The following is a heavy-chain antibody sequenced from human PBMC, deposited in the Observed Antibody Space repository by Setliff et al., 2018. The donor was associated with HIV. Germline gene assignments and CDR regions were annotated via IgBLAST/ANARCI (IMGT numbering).Heavy chain of an antibody. J-gene: IGHJ3*02. CDR1: GFTFGTYA. CDR3: AKDSGYSGYLGQDAFDI. CDR2: ISYIGDST. Sequence: LRLSCAASGFTFGTYAMSWVRQAPGNGLEWVSSISYIGDSTYYADSVKDRFTISRDNSKNMLYLQMNSLRAEDTAVYYCAKDSGYSGYLGQDAFDIWGQGTMVTVSS. V-gene: IGHV3-23*01. D-gene: IGHD5-12*01.